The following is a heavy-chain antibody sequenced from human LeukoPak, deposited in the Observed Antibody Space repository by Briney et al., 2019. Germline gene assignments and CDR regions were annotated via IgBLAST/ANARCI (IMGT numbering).Heavy chain of an antibody. CDR1: GGSITNYY. J-gene: IGHJ5*02. D-gene: IGHD3-3*01. V-gene: IGHV4-59*13. CDR3: ARQTIFGVLDGDWFDP. Sequence: PSETLSLTCTVSGGSITNYYWTWLRQPPGKGLEWIGYVYYSGSTNYNPSLESRVTISVDTSKSQFSLKLSSVTAADTAVYYCARQTIFGVLDGDWFDPWGQGTLVTVSS. CDR2: VYYSGST.